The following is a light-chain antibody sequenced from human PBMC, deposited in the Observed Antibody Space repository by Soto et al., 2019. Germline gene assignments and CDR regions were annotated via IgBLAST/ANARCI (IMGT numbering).Light chain of an antibody. V-gene: IGKV3-11*01. Sequence: EIVLTQSPGTLSLSPGERATLSCRASQSVSNYLAWYQQKPGQAPRLLIYDASNRATDIPARFSGSGSGTDFTLTISSLEPEDFAVYYCQQRSNWPPFTFGQGTRLGI. CDR2: DAS. J-gene: IGKJ5*01. CDR1: QSVSNY. CDR3: QQRSNWPPFT.